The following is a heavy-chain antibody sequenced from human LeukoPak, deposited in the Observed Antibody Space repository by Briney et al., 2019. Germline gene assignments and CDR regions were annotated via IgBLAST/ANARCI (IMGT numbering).Heavy chain of an antibody. V-gene: IGHV4-39*01. D-gene: IGHD3-22*01. CDR2: MYYSGST. Sequence: SETLSLTCTVSGVSISSSSYYWGWIRQPPGKGLEWIGSMYYSGSTYYNPSLKSRVTISVDTSKNQFSLKLSSVTAADTAVYYCARTPLVVVVINYFDYWGQGTLVTVSS. CDR1: GVSISSSSYY. CDR3: ARTPLVVVVINYFDY. J-gene: IGHJ4*02.